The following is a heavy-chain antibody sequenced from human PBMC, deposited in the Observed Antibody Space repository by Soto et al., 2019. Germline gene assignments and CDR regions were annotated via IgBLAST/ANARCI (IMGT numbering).Heavy chain of an antibody. Sequence: SVKVSCKASGGTFSSYAISWVRQAPGQGLEWMGRIIPFIGTANYAQKFQGRVTITADESTSTAYMELSSLRSEDTAVYYCAREYDGSFDYWGQGTMVTVSS. V-gene: IGHV1-69*11. J-gene: IGHJ4*02. CDR3: AREYDGSFDY. CDR2: IIPFIGTA. CDR1: GGTFSSYA. D-gene: IGHD3-16*01.